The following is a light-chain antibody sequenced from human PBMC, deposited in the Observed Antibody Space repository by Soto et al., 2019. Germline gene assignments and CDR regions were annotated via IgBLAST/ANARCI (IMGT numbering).Light chain of an antibody. J-gene: IGKJ4*01. CDR3: QQFSSYPLT. V-gene: IGKV3-20*01. CDR1: QSVGDNY. Sequence: EIVLTQSPGTLSLSPGERATLSCRASQSVGDNYVAWYQQKPGQAPRLLIYTASRRATDIPDRFSGSGSGTDFTLTISRLEPEDFAVYYCQQFSSYPLTFGGGTKVDIK. CDR2: TAS.